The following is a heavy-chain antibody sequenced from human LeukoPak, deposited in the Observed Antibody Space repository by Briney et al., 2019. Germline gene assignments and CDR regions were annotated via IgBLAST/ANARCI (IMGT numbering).Heavy chain of an antibody. Sequence: SETLSLTCTVSGGSISSSSYYWGWIRQPPGKGLEWIGSIYYSGSTYYNPSLKSRVTISVDTSKNQFSLKLRSVTAADTAVYYCAKTLTAGSFRDYWGQGTLVTVSS. CDR1: GGSISSSSYY. D-gene: IGHD6-13*01. CDR3: AKTLTAGSFRDY. V-gene: IGHV4-39*01. CDR2: IYYSGST. J-gene: IGHJ4*02.